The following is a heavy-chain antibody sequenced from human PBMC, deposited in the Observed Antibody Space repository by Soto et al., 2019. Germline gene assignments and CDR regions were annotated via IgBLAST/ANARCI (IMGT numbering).Heavy chain of an antibody. CDR2: IIPILGIA. Sequence: QVQLVQSGAEVKKPGSSVKVSCKASGGTFSSYTISWVRKAPGQGLEWVGRIIPILGIANYAQKFQGRVTITADKSTSTAYMEVSSLRSEDTSVYYCAREVVVAATANWFDPWGQGTLVTVSS. V-gene: IGHV1-69*08. CDR3: AREVVVAATANWFDP. D-gene: IGHD2-15*01. CDR1: GGTFSSYT. J-gene: IGHJ5*02.